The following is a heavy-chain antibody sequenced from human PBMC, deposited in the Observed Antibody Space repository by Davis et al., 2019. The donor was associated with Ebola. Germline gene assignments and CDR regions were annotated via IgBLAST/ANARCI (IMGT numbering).Heavy chain of an antibody. D-gene: IGHD6-13*01. CDR1: GGSISSSSYY. Sequence: MPSETLSLTCTVSGGSISSSSYYWGWIRQPPGKGLEWIGSIYYSGSTYYNPSLKSRVTISVDTSKNQYSLKLSSVTAADTAVYYCARHVLSSSWIDYWGQGTLVTVSS. V-gene: IGHV4-39*01. CDR2: IYYSGST. J-gene: IGHJ4*02. CDR3: ARHVLSSSWIDY.